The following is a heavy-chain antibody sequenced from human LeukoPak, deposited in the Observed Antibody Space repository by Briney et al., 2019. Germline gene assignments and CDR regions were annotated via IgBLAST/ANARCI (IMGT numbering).Heavy chain of an antibody. CDR3: ARSATTVATNNYYYYYMDV. CDR1: GYSFTSYW. V-gene: IGHV5-51*01. CDR2: IYPGDSDT. Sequence: GESLKISCKGSGYSFTSYWIGWVRQMPGKGLEWMGIIYPGDSDTRYSPSFQGQVTISADKSISTAYLQWSSLKASDTAMYYCARSATTVATNNYYYYYMDVWGKGTTVTVSS. J-gene: IGHJ6*03. D-gene: IGHD4-11*01.